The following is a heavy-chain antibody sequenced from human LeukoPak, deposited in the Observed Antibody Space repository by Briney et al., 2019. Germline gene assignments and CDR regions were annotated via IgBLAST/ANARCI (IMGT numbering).Heavy chain of an antibody. J-gene: IGHJ6*02. CDR3: ARSNLTPLYYYYGMDV. CDR2: INPNSGGT. Sequence: ASVKVSCKASGYTFTGYYMHWVRQAPGQGLEWMGWINPNSGGTNYAQKLQGWVTMTRDTSISTAYMELSRLRSDDTAVYYCARSNLTPLYYYYGMDVWGQGTMVTVSS. D-gene: IGHD3-9*01. CDR1: GYTFTGYY. V-gene: IGHV1-2*04.